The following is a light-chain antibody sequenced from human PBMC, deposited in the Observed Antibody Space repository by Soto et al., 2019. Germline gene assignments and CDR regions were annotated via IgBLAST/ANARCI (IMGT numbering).Light chain of an antibody. CDR3: SSYTSSTTRV. CDR1: SSDVGSYNY. CDR2: GVT. J-gene: IGLJ1*01. V-gene: IGLV2-14*01. Sequence: QSALTQPASASGSPGQSITISCTGTSSDVGSYNYVSWYQHHPGKAPKLMIYGVTNRPSGVSNRFSGSKSGNTASLTISGLQAEDEADYYCSSYTSSTTRVFGTGIKVTVL.